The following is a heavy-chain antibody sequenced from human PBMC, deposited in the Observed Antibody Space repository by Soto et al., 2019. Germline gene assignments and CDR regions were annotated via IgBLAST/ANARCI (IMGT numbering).Heavy chain of an antibody. CDR3: ARGLVGYSSSSRGYFDY. D-gene: IGHD6-6*01. Sequence: PSETRSRTWPVYGGSFSGYYWSWSRQPPGRGLEWIGEINHSGSTNYNPSLKSRVTISVDTTKNQSSLKLSSVTAADTAVYYCARGLVGYSSSSRGYFDYWCQGTLVTVSS. CDR2: INHSGST. J-gene: IGHJ4*02. V-gene: IGHV4-34*01. CDR1: GGSFSGYY.